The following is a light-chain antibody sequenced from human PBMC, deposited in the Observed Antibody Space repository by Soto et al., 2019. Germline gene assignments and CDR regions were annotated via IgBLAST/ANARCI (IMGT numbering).Light chain of an antibody. CDR1: SSDVGGYSY. V-gene: IGLV2-14*03. J-gene: IGLJ1*01. CDR2: DVS. Sequence: QSVLTQPASVSGSPGQSTTISCTGTSSDVGGYSYVSWYQHHPGKAPKLMIHDVSDRPSGVSNRFSGSKSGNTASLTISGLQAEDEADYYCSSYTSSSTYVFGTGTKVTVL. CDR3: SSYTSSSTYV.